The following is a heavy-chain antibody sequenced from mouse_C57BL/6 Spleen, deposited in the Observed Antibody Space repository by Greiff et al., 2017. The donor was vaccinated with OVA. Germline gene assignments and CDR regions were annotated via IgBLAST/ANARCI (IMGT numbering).Heavy chain of an antibody. CDR1: GYTFTSYT. CDR2: INPSSGYT. D-gene: IGHD1-1*01. CDR3: ARSTTVVASDY. Sequence: VKLVESGAELARPGASVKMSCKASGYTFTSYTMHWVKQRPGQGLEWIGYINPSSGYTKYNQKFKDKATLTADKSSSTAYMQLSSLTSEDSAVYYCARSTTVVASDYWGQGTTLTVSS. V-gene: IGHV1-4*01. J-gene: IGHJ2*01.